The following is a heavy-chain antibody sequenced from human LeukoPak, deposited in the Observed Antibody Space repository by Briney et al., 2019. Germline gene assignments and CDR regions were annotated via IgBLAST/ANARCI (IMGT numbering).Heavy chain of an antibody. CDR3: ARTLYSSGWCRFDY. V-gene: IGHV4-38-2*02. CDR1: GYSISSGYF. J-gene: IGHJ4*02. Sequence: PSETLSLTCTVSGYSISSGYFWGWVRQPPGKGLEWIGNIYHSGSTYYNPSLRSRVTISVDTSKNQFSLKLSSVTAADTAMYYCARTLYSSGWCRFDYWGQGALVTVSS. CDR2: IYHSGST. D-gene: IGHD6-19*01.